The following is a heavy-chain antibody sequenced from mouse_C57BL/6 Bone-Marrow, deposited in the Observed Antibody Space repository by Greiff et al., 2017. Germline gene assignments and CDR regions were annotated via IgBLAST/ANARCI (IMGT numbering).Heavy chain of an antibody. D-gene: IGHD3-2*02. Sequence: QVQLQQSGPELVKPGASVKISCKASGYAFSSSWMNWVKQRPGTGLEWIGRIYPGDGDTNYNGKFKGKATLTADKSSSTAYMQLSSLTSEDSAVYFCAVDGSGYEFAYWGQGTLVTVSA. CDR2: IYPGDGDT. CDR3: AVDGSGYEFAY. CDR1: GYAFSSSW. V-gene: IGHV1-82*01. J-gene: IGHJ3*01.